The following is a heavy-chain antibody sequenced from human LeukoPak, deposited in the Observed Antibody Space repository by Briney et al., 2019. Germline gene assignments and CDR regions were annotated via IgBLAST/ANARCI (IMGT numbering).Heavy chain of an antibody. J-gene: IGHJ4*02. CDR3: AKDTDYDILTGSINY. Sequence: GSLRLSCAASGFTFSDYYMSWVRQAPGKGLEWVAVISYDGSNKYYADSVKGRFTISRDNSKNTLYLQMNSLRAEDTAVYYCAKDTDYDILTGSINYWGQGTLVTVSS. D-gene: IGHD3-9*01. CDR1: GFTFSDYY. CDR2: ISYDGSNK. V-gene: IGHV3-30*18.